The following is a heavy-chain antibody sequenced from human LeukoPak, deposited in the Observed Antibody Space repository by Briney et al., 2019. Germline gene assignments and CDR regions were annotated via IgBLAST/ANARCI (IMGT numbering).Heavy chain of an antibody. J-gene: IGHJ6*02. CDR1: GFTFSSYS. CDR2: ISSSSSYI. Sequence: KTGGSLRLSCAASGFTFSSYSMNWVRQAPGKGLEWVSSISSSSSYIYYADSVKGRFTISRDNAKNSLYLQMNSLRAEDTAVYYCAKDLNYYGMDVWGQGTTVTVSS. CDR3: AKDLNYYGMDV. V-gene: IGHV3-21*01.